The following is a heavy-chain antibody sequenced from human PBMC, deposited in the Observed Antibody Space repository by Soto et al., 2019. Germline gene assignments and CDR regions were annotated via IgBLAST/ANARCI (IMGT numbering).Heavy chain of an antibody. J-gene: IGHJ5*02. Sequence: PSQTLSLTCAISGDSVSSNSAAWNWISQSPSRGLEWLGRTYYRSKWYNDYAVSVKSRITINPDTSKNQFSLQLNSVTPEDTAVYYCARDQSYSSRWYLNWFDPWGQGTLVTVSS. D-gene: IGHD6-13*01. CDR1: GDSVSSNSAA. V-gene: IGHV6-1*01. CDR2: TYYRSKWYN. CDR3: ARDQSYSSRWYLNWFDP.